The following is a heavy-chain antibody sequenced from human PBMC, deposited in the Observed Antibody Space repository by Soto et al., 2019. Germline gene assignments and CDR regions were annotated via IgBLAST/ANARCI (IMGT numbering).Heavy chain of an antibody. D-gene: IGHD4-4*01. CDR3: ARHGATDSDFDY. Sequence: PSETLSLTCAVYGGSLSGYCWSWIRQPPGKALEWLGEINHSGNTNYNPSLKSRVTISVDTSKNQLSLKLSSVTAADTAVYYCARHGATDSDFDYWGQGTLVTVSS. V-gene: IGHV4-34*01. J-gene: IGHJ4*02. CDR1: GGSLSGYC. CDR2: INHSGNT.